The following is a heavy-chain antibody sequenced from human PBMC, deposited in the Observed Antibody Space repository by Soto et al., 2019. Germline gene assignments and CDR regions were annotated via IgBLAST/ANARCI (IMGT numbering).Heavy chain of an antibody. V-gene: IGHV4-59*01. Sequence: QVQLQESGPGLVKPSETLSLTCTVSGGSISSYYWSWIRQPPGKGLEWIGDIYYSGSTNYNPSLKSRVTISVDTSKNQFSLKLSSVTAADTAVYYCARVGYYDSSGYYSDYYYGMDVWGQGTTVTVSS. D-gene: IGHD3-22*01. CDR3: ARVGYYDSSGYYSDYYYGMDV. CDR2: IYYSGST. CDR1: GGSISSYY. J-gene: IGHJ6*02.